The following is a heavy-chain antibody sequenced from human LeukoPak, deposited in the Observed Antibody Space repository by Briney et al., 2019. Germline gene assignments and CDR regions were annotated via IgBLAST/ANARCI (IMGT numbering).Heavy chain of an antibody. CDR1: RFSFSLYN. J-gene: IGHJ6*02. Sequence: GGSLRLSCAASRFSFSLYNMNWVRQAPGKGLEWVSYISSSSSTIYYADSVKGRFTISRDNAKNSLYLQMNSLRDEDTAVYYCARDDKRNSIMKGKVAGTIGDYYGMDVWGQGTTVTVSS. CDR3: ARDDKRNSIMKGKVAGTIGDYYGMDV. CDR2: ISSSSSTI. V-gene: IGHV3-48*02. D-gene: IGHD6-19*01.